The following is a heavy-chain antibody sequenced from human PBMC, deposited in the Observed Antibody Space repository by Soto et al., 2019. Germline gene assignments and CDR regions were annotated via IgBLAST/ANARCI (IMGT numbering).Heavy chain of an antibody. CDR1: GFLFNTYW. CDR2: IKSDGSST. CDR3: AIGGGDYNYLDY. Sequence: EVQLVESGGGLVQLGGSLRLSCTASGFLFNTYWMFWVRQAPRKGLLWVSRIKSDGSSTNYADSVKGRFTISRDNAKNTLYLQMTSLRAEDTAVYYCAIGGGDYNYLDYWGQGILVTVSS. V-gene: IGHV3-74*01. D-gene: IGHD3-9*01. J-gene: IGHJ4*02.